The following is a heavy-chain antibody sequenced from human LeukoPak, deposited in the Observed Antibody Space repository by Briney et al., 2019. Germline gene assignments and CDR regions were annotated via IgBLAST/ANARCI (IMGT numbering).Heavy chain of an antibody. D-gene: IGHD3-10*01. V-gene: IGHV4-39*07. CDR1: GGSISSPSYF. CDR3: ARIGGSGPPLYYYYYYMDV. Sequence: SETLSLTCTVSGGSISSPSYFWAWIRQPPGQGLEWIASVYYSGSTYYNPSLKSRVTISVDTSMDQFSLKLSSVTAADTAVYYCARIGGSGPPLYYYYYYMDVWGKGTTVTVSS. J-gene: IGHJ6*03. CDR2: VYYSGST.